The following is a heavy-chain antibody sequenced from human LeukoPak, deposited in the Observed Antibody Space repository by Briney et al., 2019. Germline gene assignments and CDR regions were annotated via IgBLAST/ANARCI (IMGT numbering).Heavy chain of an antibody. CDR1: GYTFTSNY. Sequence: ASVKVSCKAFGYTFTSNYMHWVRQAPGQGLEWMGGIIPIFGTANYAQKFQGRVTITADESTSTAYMEPSSLRSEDTAVYYCARANYVWGSYRPFDYWGQGTLVTVSS. D-gene: IGHD3-16*02. CDR2: IIPIFGTA. V-gene: IGHV1-69*13. J-gene: IGHJ4*02. CDR3: ARANYVWGSYRPFDY.